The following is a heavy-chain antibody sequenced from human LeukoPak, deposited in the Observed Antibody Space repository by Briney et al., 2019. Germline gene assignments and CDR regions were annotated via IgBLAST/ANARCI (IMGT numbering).Heavy chain of an antibody. CDR2: IDYSGST. CDR1: GVTISTYY. Sequence: SETLTLTCTVSGVTISTYYLSWIRQPPGKGLEWLGYIDYSGSTNYNPSLKSRVTISVDTSKNQFSLRLSSVTAADTATYYCARVGQGCFDLWGRGTLVTVSS. CDR3: ARVGQGCFDL. V-gene: IGHV4-59*01. J-gene: IGHJ2*01.